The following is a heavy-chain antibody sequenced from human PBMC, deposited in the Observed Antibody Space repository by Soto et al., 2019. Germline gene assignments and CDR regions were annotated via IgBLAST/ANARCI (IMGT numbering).Heavy chain of an antibody. D-gene: IGHD3-3*01. J-gene: IGHJ6*02. CDR3: ARRGGRVPYYDFWSGYYQGGMDV. CDR1: GGTFSSYA. V-gene: IGHV1-69*13. CDR2: IIPIFGTA. Sequence: GASVKVSCKASGGTFSSYAISWVRQAPGQGLEWMGGIIPIFGTANYAQKFQGRVTITADESTSTAYMELSSLRSEDTAVYYCARRGGRVPYYDFWSGYYQGGMDVWGQGTTVTVSS.